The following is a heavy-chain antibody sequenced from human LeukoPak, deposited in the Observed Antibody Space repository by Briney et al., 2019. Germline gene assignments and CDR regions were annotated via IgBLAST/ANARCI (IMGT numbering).Heavy chain of an antibody. CDR2: MNPDSGDA. CDR3: ARGQRLTLFGVVVED. Sequence: ASVKVSCKASGYTFTSYDINWVRQATGQGLEWMGWMNPDSGDAGYAQKFQGRVTMTGNTSISTAYMELSSLTSEDTAAYYCARGQRLTLFGVVVEDWGQGSLVTVSS. V-gene: IGHV1-8*01. CDR1: GYTFTSYD. J-gene: IGHJ4*02. D-gene: IGHD3-3*01.